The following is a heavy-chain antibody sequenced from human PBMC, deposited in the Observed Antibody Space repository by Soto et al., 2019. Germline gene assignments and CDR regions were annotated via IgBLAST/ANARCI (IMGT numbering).Heavy chain of an antibody. V-gene: IGHV1-18*01. CDR2: ISAYNGNT. CDR1: GYTFTSYG. CDR3: ARVGPVVASTQRPEGYFDR. Sequence: QVQLVQSGAEVKKPGASVKVSCKASGYTFTSYGISWVRQAPGQGLEWMGWISAYNGNTSYAQKLQGRVTMTTDTSTSTAYLERRSLRSDDTAVYYCARVGPVVASTQRPEGYFDRWGRGTLVTVSS. D-gene: IGHD2-15*01. J-gene: IGHJ2*01.